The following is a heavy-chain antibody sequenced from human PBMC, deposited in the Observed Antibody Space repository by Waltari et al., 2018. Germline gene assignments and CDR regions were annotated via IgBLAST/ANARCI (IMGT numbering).Heavy chain of an antibody. J-gene: IGHJ3*02. Sequence: QVQLQESGPGLVKPSETLSLTCTVSGGSISSHYWSWIRQPPGKGLEWIGYIYYSGSTNYNPSLKSRVTISVDTSKNQFSLKLSSVTAADTAVYYCATPDYYDSSGYYYPRGAFDIWGQGTMVTVSS. CDR3: ATPDYYDSSGYYYPRGAFDI. CDR1: GGSISSHY. CDR2: IYYSGST. D-gene: IGHD3-22*01. V-gene: IGHV4-59*11.